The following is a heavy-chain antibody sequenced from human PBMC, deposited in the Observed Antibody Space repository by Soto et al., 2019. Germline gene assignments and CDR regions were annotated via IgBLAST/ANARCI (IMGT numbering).Heavy chain of an antibody. Sequence: GGSLRLSCAASGVTFSSYAMSWVRQAPGKGLEWVSGFRTGGDDGTTYYTDSVKGRFTISRDNSKNTLFLQMNSLRVEDTAIYYCAKKVNSGPGSQYFDYWGQGTLVTVSS. D-gene: IGHD3-10*01. J-gene: IGHJ4*02. CDR3: AKKVNSGPGSQYFDY. V-gene: IGHV3-23*01. CDR2: FRTGGDDGTT. CDR1: GVTFSSYA.